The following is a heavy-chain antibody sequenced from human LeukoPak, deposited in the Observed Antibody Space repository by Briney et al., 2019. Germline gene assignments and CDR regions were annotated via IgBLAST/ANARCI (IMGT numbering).Heavy chain of an antibody. D-gene: IGHD2-21*01. CDR1: GGSISSYY. CDR2: IYFSGST. V-gene: IGHV4-59*01. CDR3: ARGVVIAPQTFDY. J-gene: IGHJ4*02. Sequence: MSSETLSLTCTVSGGSISSYYWSWIRQPPGKGLEWIGYIYFSGSTNYNPSLKSRVTISVDTSKNQFSLKLSTVTAADTAVYYCARGVVIAPQTFDYWGQGTLVTVSS.